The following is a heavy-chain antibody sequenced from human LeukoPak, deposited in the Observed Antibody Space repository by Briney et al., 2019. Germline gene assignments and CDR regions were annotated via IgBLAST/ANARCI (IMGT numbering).Heavy chain of an antibody. CDR3: AKVFGLATTLRDFDY. Sequence: GGSLRLSCAASGFTFRRHWMSWVRQAPGKGLEWVATIKEDGTENHHANSVKGRFTISRDNSKNTLYLQMNSLRAEDTAVYYCAKVFGLATTLRDFDYWGQGTLVTVSS. CDR1: GFTFRRHW. D-gene: IGHD4-17*01. V-gene: IGHV3-7*01. J-gene: IGHJ4*02. CDR2: IKEDGTEN.